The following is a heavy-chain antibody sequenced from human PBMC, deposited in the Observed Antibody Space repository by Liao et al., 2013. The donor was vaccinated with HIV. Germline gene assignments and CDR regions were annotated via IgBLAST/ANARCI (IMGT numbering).Heavy chain of an antibody. CDR3: ARVVTTIHHFFYMDV. CDR1: GGYISSYY. V-gene: IGHV4-4*07. Sequence: QVQLQESGPGLVKSSETLSLTCSVSGGYISSYYWSWIRQPAGKGLEWIGRIYPSGSTNYNPSLKSRVTMSVDTSNNQFSLKVSSVTAADTAVYFCARVVTTIHHFFYMDVWGKGTTVTVSS. D-gene: IGHD5-12*01. J-gene: IGHJ6*03. CDR2: IYPSGST.